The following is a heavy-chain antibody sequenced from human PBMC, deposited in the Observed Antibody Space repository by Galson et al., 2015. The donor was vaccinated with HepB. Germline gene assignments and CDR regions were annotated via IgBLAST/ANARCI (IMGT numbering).Heavy chain of an antibody. CDR1: GYTFTSNG. CDR2: ISSYGGKT. Sequence: SVKVSCKASGYTFTSNGISWVRQTPRQGLEWLGWISSYGGKTNYAQKYQNRVTLTRDTATSTVHMELRSLRSDDTAVYYCARDHRWYFDYWGQGSLVTVSS. D-gene: IGHD2-15*01. V-gene: IGHV1-18*04. CDR3: ARDHRWYFDY. J-gene: IGHJ4*02.